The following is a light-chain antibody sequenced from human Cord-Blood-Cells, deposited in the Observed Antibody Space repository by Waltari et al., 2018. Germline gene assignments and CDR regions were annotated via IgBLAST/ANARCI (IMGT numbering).Light chain of an antibody. V-gene: IGLV2-14*01. J-gene: IGLJ2*01. CDR1: SSDVGGYNY. Sequence: QSALTQPASVSGSPGQSITISCTGTSSDVGGYNYVSWYQQHPGKAPKLMIYEVSNLPSGVSNRFSGSKSGNTVSLTISGLQAEDEADYYCSSYTSSSTRVVFGGGTKLTVL. CDR2: EVS. CDR3: SSYTSSSTRVV.